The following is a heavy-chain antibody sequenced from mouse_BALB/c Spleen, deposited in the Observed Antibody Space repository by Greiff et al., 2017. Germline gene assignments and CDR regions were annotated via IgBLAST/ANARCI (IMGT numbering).Heavy chain of an antibody. J-gene: IGHJ4*01. CDR1: GYTFTSYW. CDR3: TRDGGYYAMDY. V-gene: IGHV1-69*02. CDR2: IYPSDSYT. D-gene: IGHD1-1*02. Sequence: QVQLKQPGAELVRPGASVKLSCKASGYTFTSYWINWVKQRPGQGLEWIGNIYPSDSYTNYNQKFKDKATLTVDKSSSTAYMQLSSPTSEDSAVYYCTRDGGYYAMDYWGQGTSVTVSS.